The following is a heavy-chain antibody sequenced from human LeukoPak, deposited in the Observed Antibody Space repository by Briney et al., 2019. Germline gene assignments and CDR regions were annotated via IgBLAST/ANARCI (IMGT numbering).Heavy chain of an antibody. CDR2: ISAYNGNT. J-gene: IGHJ4*02. D-gene: IGHD1-26*01. V-gene: IGHV1-18*04. Sequence: ASVKVSCMASGYTFTGYYMHWVRQAPGQGLEWMGWISAYNGNTNYAQKLQGRVTMTTDTSTSTAYMELRSLRSDDTAVYYCARHSGSSDFDYWGQGTLVTVSS. CDR3: ARHSGSSDFDY. CDR1: GYTFTGYY.